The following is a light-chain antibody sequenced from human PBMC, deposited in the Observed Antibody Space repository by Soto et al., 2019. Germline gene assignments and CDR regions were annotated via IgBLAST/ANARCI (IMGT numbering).Light chain of an antibody. CDR2: AAS. Sequence: DIPMTQAPASVSASGGDRVTITCRASQGISSWLAWDQQKPGKAPKLLIYAASSLQSGVPSRFSGSGSGTDFPLTMSSLQPEDFATYSCQQANRFPLTFGGGNKLEIK. CDR1: QGISSW. CDR3: QQANRFPLT. J-gene: IGKJ4*01. V-gene: IGKV1-12*01.